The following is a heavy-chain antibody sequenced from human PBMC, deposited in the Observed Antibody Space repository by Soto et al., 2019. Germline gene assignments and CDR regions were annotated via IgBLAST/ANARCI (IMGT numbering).Heavy chain of an antibody. V-gene: IGHV3-7*05. J-gene: IGHJ6*02. Sequence: PGGSLRLSCAASGFTFSSYWMSWVRQAPGKGLEWVANIKQDGSEKYYVDSVKGRFTISRDNAKNSLYLQMNSLRAEDTAVYYCARTKSGSYYYYGMDVWGQGTTVTGSS. CDR1: GFTFSSYW. CDR3: ARTKSGSYYYYGMDV. D-gene: IGHD2-15*01. CDR2: IKQDGSEK.